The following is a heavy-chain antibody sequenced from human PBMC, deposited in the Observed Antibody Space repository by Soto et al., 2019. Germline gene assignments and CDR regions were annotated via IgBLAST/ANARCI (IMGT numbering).Heavy chain of an antibody. CDR1: GFTFDDYA. D-gene: IGHD2-2*01. J-gene: IGHJ4*02. V-gene: IGHV3-9*01. Sequence: GGSLRLSCAASGFTFDDYAMHWVRQAPGKGLEWVSGISWNSGSIGYADSVKGRFTISRDNAKNSLYLQMNSLRAEDTALYYCAKSYCSSTSCSSDYWGQGTLVTVSS. CDR3: AKSYCSSTSCSSDY. CDR2: ISWNSGSI.